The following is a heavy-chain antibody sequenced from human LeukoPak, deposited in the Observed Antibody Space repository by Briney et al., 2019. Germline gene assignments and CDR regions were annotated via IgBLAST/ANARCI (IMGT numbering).Heavy chain of an antibody. Sequence: SVKVSCKASGGTFSSYAISWARQAPGQGLEWMGRIIPILGIANYAQKFQGRVTITADKSTSTAYMELSSLRSEDTAVYYCARDFGYYYGSGSPRVGFDPWGQGTLVTVSS. CDR1: GGTFSSYA. CDR3: ARDFGYYYGSGSPRVGFDP. J-gene: IGHJ5*02. D-gene: IGHD3-10*01. CDR2: IIPILGIA. V-gene: IGHV1-69*04.